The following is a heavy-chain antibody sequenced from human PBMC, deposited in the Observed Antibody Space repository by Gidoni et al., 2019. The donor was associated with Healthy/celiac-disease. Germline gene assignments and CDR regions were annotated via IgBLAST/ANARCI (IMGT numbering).Heavy chain of an antibody. D-gene: IGHD3-10*01. J-gene: IGHJ4*02. CDR2: IYTSGST. CDR3: ARDDSRFGENYYFDY. Sequence: QVQLQESGPGLVKPSETLSLTCTVSGGSISSYYWSWIRQPAGKGLEWIGRIYTSGSTNYNPSLKSRVTMSVDTSKNQFSLKLSSVTAADTAVYYCARDDSRFGENYYFDYWGQGTLVTVSS. CDR1: GGSISSYY. V-gene: IGHV4-4*07.